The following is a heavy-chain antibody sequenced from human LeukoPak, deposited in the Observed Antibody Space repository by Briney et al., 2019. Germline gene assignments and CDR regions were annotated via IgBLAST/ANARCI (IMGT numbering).Heavy chain of an antibody. V-gene: IGHV3-23*01. CDR3: AKASITVAGTYFDY. J-gene: IGHJ4*02. CDR1: GFTFSTYA. Sequence: QPGASLRLSCAASGFTFSTYAMNWVRQAPGKGLEWVSVISNSGGSTVYADSVKGRFTISRDNPKNTLYLQVKSLRAEDTAVYYCAKASITVAGTYFDYWGQGTLVTVSS. CDR2: ISNSGGST. D-gene: IGHD6-19*01.